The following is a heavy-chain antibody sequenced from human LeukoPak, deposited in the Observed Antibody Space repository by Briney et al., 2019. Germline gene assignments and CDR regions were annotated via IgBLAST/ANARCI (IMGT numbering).Heavy chain of an antibody. J-gene: IGHJ6*02. D-gene: IGHD3-3*01. Sequence: GRSLRLSCAASGFALSSYGMRWVRQAPGKGLEWVAVIWYDGSNKYYADSVKGRFTISRDNSKNTLYLQMNSLRAEDTAVYYCARGPYYDFWSGSVGYYYGMDVWGQGTTVTVSS. CDR3: ARGPYYDFWSGSVGYYYGMDV. V-gene: IGHV3-33*01. CDR1: GFALSSYG. CDR2: IWYDGSNK.